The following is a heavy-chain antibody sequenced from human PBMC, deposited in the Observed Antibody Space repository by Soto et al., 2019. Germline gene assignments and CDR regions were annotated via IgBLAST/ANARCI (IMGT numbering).Heavy chain of an antibody. J-gene: IGHJ4*02. Sequence: SETLSLTCAVYGGSFSGYYWSWIRQPPGKGLEWIGEINHSGSTNYNPSLKSRVTISVDTSKNQFSLKLSSVTAADTAVYYCARRRYNWNYSYYFDYWGQGTLVTVSS. CDR1: GGSFSGYY. D-gene: IGHD1-7*01. CDR3: ARRRYNWNYSYYFDY. CDR2: INHSGST. V-gene: IGHV4-34*01.